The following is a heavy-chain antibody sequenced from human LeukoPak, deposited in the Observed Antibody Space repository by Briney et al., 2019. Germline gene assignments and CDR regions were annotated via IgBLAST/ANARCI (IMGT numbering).Heavy chain of an antibody. D-gene: IGHD3-3*01. CDR2: INHSGST. Sequence: SETLSLTCAVYGGSFSGYFWSWIRQPPGKGLEWIREINHSGSTNYNPSLKSRVTISVDTSKNQFSLKLSSVTAADTAVYYCARWGYDFWSGYQHQRVFDYWGQGTLVTVSS. CDR1: GGSFSGYF. CDR3: ARWGYDFWSGYQHQRVFDY. V-gene: IGHV4-34*01. J-gene: IGHJ4*02.